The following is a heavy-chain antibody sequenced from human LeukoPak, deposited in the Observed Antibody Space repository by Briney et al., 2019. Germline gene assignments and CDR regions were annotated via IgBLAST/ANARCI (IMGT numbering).Heavy chain of an antibody. Sequence: ASVKVSCKASGYTFTSYGISWVRQAPGQGLEWMGWISAYNGNTNYAQKLQGRVTMTTDTSTSTAYMELRSLRSDDTAVYYCAKGSRDYCTGTVCYPFDSWGQGTLVTVSS. D-gene: IGHD2-8*02. V-gene: IGHV1-18*01. CDR3: AKGSRDYCTGTVCYPFDS. CDR2: ISAYNGNT. CDR1: GYTFTSYG. J-gene: IGHJ4*02.